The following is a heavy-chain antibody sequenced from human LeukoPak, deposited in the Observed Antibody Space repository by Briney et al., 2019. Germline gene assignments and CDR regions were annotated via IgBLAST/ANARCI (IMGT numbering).Heavy chain of an antibody. CDR3: AIAVRGIDFDY. V-gene: IGHV3-74*01. CDR2: INSDGSST. D-gene: IGHD3-10*01. J-gene: IGHJ4*02. Sequence: PGGSLRPSSAASGFTFSSYWMHWVRQAPGKGLVWVSRINSDGSSTSYADSVKGRFTISRDNAKNTLYLQMNSLRAEDTAVYYCAIAVRGIDFDYWGQGTLVTVSS. CDR1: GFTFSSYW.